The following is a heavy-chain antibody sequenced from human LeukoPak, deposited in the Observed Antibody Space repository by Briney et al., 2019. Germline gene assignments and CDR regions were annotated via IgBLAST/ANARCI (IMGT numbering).Heavy chain of an antibody. CDR3: AKVFWEWILDDTLNFDY. D-gene: IGHD3-3*01. CDR1: GGSISSYY. J-gene: IGHJ4*02. Sequence: SETLSLTCTLSGGSISSYYWSWIRQPPGKGLEWIGYISYSGNTNYNPSLKSRVTISVDTSKNQFSLKLSSVTAADTAVYYCAKVFWEWILDDTLNFDYWGQGTLVTVSS. CDR2: ISYSGNT. V-gene: IGHV4-59*01.